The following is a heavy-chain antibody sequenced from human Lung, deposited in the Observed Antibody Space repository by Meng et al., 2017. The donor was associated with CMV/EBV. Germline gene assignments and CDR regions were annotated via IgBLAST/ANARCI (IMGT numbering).Heavy chain of an antibody. Sequence: ASVKVSCKASGYTFTSHGMSWVRQAPGQGLEWMGWISGYNGDTNYAQKLQGRVTMTTDTSTTTVYMELRSLRSDDTAVYYCARDSSGYAKSFYDYYGLDVGGQGTTVTVSS. V-gene: IGHV1-18*01. CDR1: GYTFTSHG. J-gene: IGHJ6*02. CDR3: ARDSSGYAKSFYDYYGLDV. D-gene: IGHD2-2*01. CDR2: ISGYNGDT.